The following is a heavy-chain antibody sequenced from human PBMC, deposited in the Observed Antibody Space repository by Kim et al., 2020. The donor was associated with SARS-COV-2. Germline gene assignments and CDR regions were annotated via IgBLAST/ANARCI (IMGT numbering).Heavy chain of an antibody. CDR3: ARASLRRLWELTYSSYG. J-gene: IGHJ6*01. Sequence: GGSLRLSCAASGFPFSSCAIPWVRKAPGKGLEWVSALYNDGRNKNYADSVTGRFTISRDNSKNTLYLQMNSMSAEDTALYYGARASLRRLWELTYSSYG. V-gene: IGHV3-30-3*01. CDR1: GFPFSSCA. D-gene: IGHD1-7*01. CDR2: LYNDGRNK.